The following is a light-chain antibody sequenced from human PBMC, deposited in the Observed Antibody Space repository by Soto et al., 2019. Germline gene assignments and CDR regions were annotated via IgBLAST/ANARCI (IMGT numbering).Light chain of an antibody. V-gene: IGLV2-14*01. CDR2: EVS. CDR3: SSYTSSSPDV. Sequence: QSALTQPASVSGSPGQSITISCTGTSSDVGGYNYVSWYQQHPGKAPKLMIYEVSNRPSGVSNRFSGSKSGNTASLTISGLQAEDEADYYCSSYTSSSPDVFGTGTKLT. J-gene: IGLJ1*01. CDR1: SSDVGGYNY.